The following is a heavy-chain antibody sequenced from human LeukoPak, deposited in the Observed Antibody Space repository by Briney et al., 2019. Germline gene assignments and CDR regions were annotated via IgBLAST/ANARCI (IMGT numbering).Heavy chain of an antibody. D-gene: IGHD3-22*01. J-gene: IGHJ5*02. CDR1: GGSISSYY. Sequence: SETLSLTCTVSGGSISSYYWSWIRQPPGKGLEWIGYIYYSGSTNYNPSLKSRVTISVDTSKNQFSLKLSSVTAADTAVYYCARTGDYYDSSGYYRWFDPWGQGTLVTVSS. CDR3: ARTGDYYDSSGYYRWFDP. V-gene: IGHV4-59*12. CDR2: IYYSGST.